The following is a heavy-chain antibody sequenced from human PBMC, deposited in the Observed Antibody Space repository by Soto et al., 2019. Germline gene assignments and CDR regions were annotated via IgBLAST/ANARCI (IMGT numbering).Heavy chain of an antibody. CDR2: ISAYNGNT. CDR1: GYTFTSYG. CDR3: ARVQTYYYCGMDV. J-gene: IGHJ6*02. V-gene: IGHV1-18*01. Sequence: ASVKVSCKASGYTFTSYGISWVRQAPGQGLEWMGWISAYNGNTNYAQKIQGRVTMTTDTSTSTANKELRSMRSDDTAVYYCARVQTYYYCGMDVWGQGTTVTVSS.